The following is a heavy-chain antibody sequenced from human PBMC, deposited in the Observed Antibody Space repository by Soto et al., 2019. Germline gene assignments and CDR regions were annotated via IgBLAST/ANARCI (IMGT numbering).Heavy chain of an antibody. D-gene: IGHD4-4*01. CDR2: ILHDGSAE. CDR1: GFTFTSYG. V-gene: IGHV3-30*03. CDR3: ARSRDGYSFYFYYGMDG. J-gene: IGHJ6*02. Sequence: GGSLRLSCSASGFTFTSYGMHWVRQAPGKGLEWMALILHDGSAEYYADSVKGRFTISRDNSKNTLYLQMNSLRAEDTAVYYCARSRDGYSFYFYYGMDGWGQGTTVTVSS.